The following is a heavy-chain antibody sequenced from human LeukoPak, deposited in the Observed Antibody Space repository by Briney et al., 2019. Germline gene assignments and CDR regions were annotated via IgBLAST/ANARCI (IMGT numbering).Heavy chain of an antibody. Sequence: PGGSLRLSCAASGFTFSSYAMHWVRQAPGKGLEWVAVISYDGSNKYYADSVKGRFTISRDNSKNTLYLQMNSLRAEDTAVYYCARGSREASVRNRDAFDIWGQGTMVTVSS. D-gene: IGHD1-14*01. V-gene: IGHV3-30*01. J-gene: IGHJ3*02. CDR1: GFTFSSYA. CDR3: ARGSREASVRNRDAFDI. CDR2: ISYDGSNK.